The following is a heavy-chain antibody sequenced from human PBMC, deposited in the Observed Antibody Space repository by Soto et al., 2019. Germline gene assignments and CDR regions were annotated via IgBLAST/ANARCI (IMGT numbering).Heavy chain of an antibody. CDR3: ARHHPTPRYCSGGSCSNWFDP. Sequence: PSETLSLTCTVSGGSISSSSYYWGWIRQPPGKGLEWIGSIYYSGSTDYNPSLRSRVTISVDTSKNQFSLKLSSVTAADTALYYCARHHPTPRYCSGGSCSNWFDPWGQGILVTVSS. J-gene: IGHJ5*02. CDR2: IYYSGST. V-gene: IGHV4-39*01. CDR1: GGSISSSSYY. D-gene: IGHD2-15*01.